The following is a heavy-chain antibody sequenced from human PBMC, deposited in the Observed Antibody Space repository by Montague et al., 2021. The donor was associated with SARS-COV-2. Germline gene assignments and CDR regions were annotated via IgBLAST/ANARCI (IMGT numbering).Heavy chain of an antibody. CDR2: ISGSGSKT. V-gene: IGHV3-11*01. CDR3: ARDQGGYGTFDI. Sequence: SLRLSCAASGFIFSDYYMTWIRQAPGKGLEWVSHISGSGSKTYYAEPVKGRFTISRDTANNSVYLQMKFLGAEDTAVYYCARDQGGYGTFDIWGQGTMVTVSS. J-gene: IGHJ3*02. D-gene: IGHD5-12*01. CDR1: GFIFSDYY.